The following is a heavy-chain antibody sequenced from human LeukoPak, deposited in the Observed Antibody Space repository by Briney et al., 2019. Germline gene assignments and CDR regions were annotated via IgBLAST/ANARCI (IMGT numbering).Heavy chain of an antibody. V-gene: IGHV1-46*01. CDR1: GYTFTRYY. Sequence: ASVKVSCKASGYTFTRYYMHWVRQAPGQGLEWIGIINPSGGSTSYAQKFQGRLTMTRDTSTDTVFMELSSLRSEDTAVFYCASSNYNYGMDVWGQGTTVTVSS. CDR2: INPSGGST. J-gene: IGHJ6*02. CDR3: ASSNYNYGMDV.